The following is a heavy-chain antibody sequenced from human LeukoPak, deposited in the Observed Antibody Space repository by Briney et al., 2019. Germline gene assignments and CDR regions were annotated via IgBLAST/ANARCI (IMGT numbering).Heavy chain of an antibody. CDR3: ARDAEVGTLFGVLSRYNWFDP. CDR2: IKQDGSEK. J-gene: IGHJ5*02. D-gene: IGHD3-3*01. CDR1: GFSFSYYW. Sequence: GGSLRLSCAASGFSFSYYWMSWVRQAPGKGLEWVANIKQDGSEKYYVDSVKGRFAISRDNAKKSLYLQMNSLRAEDTAVYYCARDAEVGTLFGVLSRYNWFDPWGQGALVTVSS. V-gene: IGHV3-7*01.